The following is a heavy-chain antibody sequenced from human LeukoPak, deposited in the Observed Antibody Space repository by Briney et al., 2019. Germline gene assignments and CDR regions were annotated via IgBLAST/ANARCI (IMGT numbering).Heavy chain of an antibody. CDR2: IYYTGST. CDR1: GGSVSSTEFY. D-gene: IGHD4-11*01. CDR3: ARLSKGRHLDYIFDY. J-gene: IGHJ4*02. Sequence: SETLSLTCTVSGGSVSSTEFYWGWIRQPPGKGLQWIGNIYYTGSTYYNPSLNSRVTMSVDTSQNQISLKMTSVTAADTAVYYCARLSKGRHLDYIFDYWGQGTLVTVSS. V-gene: IGHV4-39*01.